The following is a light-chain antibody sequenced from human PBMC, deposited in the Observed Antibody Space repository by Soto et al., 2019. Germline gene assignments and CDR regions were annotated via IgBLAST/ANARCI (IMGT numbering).Light chain of an antibody. J-gene: IGLJ2*01. CDR2: EVS. CDR3: GSYAGFNNYVA. Sequence: QSALTQPPSASGSPGQSVTISCTGTISDVGGYNYVSWYQQHPGKAPKLMIYEVSERPSGVPDRFSGSKSGNTASLTVSGLQAEDEADYYCGSYAGFNNYVAFGGWTKVTVL. CDR1: ISDVGGYNY. V-gene: IGLV2-8*01.